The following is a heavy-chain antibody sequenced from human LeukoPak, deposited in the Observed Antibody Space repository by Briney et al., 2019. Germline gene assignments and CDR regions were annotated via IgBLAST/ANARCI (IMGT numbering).Heavy chain of an antibody. CDR3: ARSSEGRYYYDSSGYSYSYYYMDV. V-gene: IGHV4-59*01. CDR2: IYYSGST. J-gene: IGHJ6*03. D-gene: IGHD3-22*01. Sequence: MASETLSLTCTVSGGSISGYYWSWIRQPPGKGLEWIGYIYYSGSTNYNPSLKSRVTISVDTSKNQFSLKLSSVTAADTAVYYCARSSEGRYYYDSSGYSYSYYYMDVWGKGTTVTISS. CDR1: GGSISGYY.